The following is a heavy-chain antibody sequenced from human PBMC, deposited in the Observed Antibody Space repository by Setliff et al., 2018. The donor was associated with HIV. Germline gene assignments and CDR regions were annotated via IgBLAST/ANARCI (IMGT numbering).Heavy chain of an antibody. D-gene: IGHD3-22*01. CDR1: GASIRTGSYY. J-gene: IGHJ4*02. CDR2: IYYSGTT. Sequence: SETLSLTCTVSGASIRTGSYYWGWIRQPPGKGLEWIGTIYYSGTTYYNPSVKSRVTISVDTSKNQFPLNLTSVTATDTAVYYCASRPYSYDYSGRVFDFWGQGALVTVSS. CDR3: ASRPYSYDYSGRVFDF. V-gene: IGHV4-39*01.